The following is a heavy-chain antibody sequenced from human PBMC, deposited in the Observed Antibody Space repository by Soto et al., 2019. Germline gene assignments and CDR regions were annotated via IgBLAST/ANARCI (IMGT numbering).Heavy chain of an antibody. D-gene: IGHD3-22*01. CDR2: ISAYNDNT. CDR1: GDIFTSYG. Sequence: QVQLVQSGAEVKKPGASVKVSCKASGDIFTSYGISWVRQAPGQGLEWMGWISAYNDNTNYAQKFQGRVTMTTDTSTSTAYMELRSLRSDDTAVYYCARAQEGITMIVGGTWGQGTLVTVSS. CDR3: ARAQEGITMIVGGT. V-gene: IGHV1-18*01. J-gene: IGHJ5*02.